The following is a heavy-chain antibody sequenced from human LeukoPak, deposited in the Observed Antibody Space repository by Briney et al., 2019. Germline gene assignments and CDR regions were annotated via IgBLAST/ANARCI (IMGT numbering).Heavy chain of an antibody. CDR1: DGSFSAYY. Sequence: PSETLSLTCAVYDGSFSAYYCSWIRQPPGKGLEWIGEINHSGSTNYNPSLKSRVTISVDTSKIQFSLKLSSVTAAGTAVYYCALKNWNDAGSYYYVDVWGKGTTVTVSS. J-gene: IGHJ6*03. CDR3: ALKNWNDAGSYYYVDV. V-gene: IGHV4-34*01. CDR2: INHSGST. D-gene: IGHD1-1*01.